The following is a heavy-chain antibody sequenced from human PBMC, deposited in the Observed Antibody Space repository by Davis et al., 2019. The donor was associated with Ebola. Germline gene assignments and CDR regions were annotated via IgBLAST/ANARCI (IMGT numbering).Heavy chain of an antibody. Sequence: SVKVSCKASGGTFSSYAISWVRQAPGQGLEWMGWISAYNGNTNYAQKLQGRVTITADESTSTAYMELSSLRSEDTAVYYCARGGGRSIVGASTGTYYYYGMDVWGQGTTVTVSS. J-gene: IGHJ6*02. CDR3: ARGGGRSIVGASTGTYYYYGMDV. V-gene: IGHV1-69*13. CDR1: GGTFSSYA. CDR2: ISAYNGNT. D-gene: IGHD1-26*01.